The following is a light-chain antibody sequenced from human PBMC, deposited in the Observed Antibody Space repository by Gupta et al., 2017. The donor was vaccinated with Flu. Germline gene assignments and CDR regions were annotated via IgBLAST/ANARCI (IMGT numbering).Light chain of an antibody. Sequence: EIVLTKSPASLSLSPGDRATLSCRASQSISRFLAWYQHKPGQAPRLLIYDAFTRATGIPARFSGSGSGTDFTLTISSLEPEDFAVYYCQQRNKWPQVTFGPGTKVHFK. V-gene: IGKV3-11*01. CDR2: DAF. CDR1: QSISRF. J-gene: IGKJ3*01. CDR3: QQRNKWPQVT.